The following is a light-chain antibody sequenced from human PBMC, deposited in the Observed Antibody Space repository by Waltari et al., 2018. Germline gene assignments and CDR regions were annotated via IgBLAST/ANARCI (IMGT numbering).Light chain of an antibody. J-gene: IGKJ3*01. CDR2: KAS. CDR3: QQYSSWSIFT. Sequence: DIQMTQSPSILSASIGDRVIITCRASQNVEDWLAWFQQKPGKAPKLLISKASDLQSGVPSRFSGSRSGTEFTLTISCLQSDDFATYYCQQYSSWSIFTFGPGTKVDVK. CDR1: QNVEDW. V-gene: IGKV1-5*03.